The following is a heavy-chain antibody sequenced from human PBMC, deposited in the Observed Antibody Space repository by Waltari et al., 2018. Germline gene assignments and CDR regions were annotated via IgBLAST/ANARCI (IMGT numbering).Heavy chain of an antibody. D-gene: IGHD2-2*01. Sequence: QVQLVQSGAEVKKPGASVKVSCKASGYIFTDFYIHWVRQAPGQGLEWMGTVNPSGGRATYAQKLQDRVTMTRDTSTSTVYMELSRLRSEDTGVYYCARAGSTLIWGVAEWGQGTLVTVSS. CDR2: VNPSGGRA. CDR3: ARAGSTLIWGVAE. J-gene: IGHJ4*02. CDR1: GYIFTDFY. V-gene: IGHV1-46*04.